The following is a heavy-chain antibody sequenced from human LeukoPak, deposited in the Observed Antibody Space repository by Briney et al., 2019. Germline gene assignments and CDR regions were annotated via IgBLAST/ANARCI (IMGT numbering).Heavy chain of an antibody. J-gene: IGHJ4*02. V-gene: IGHV1-69*04. D-gene: IGHD2-15*01. Sequence: AVNVSCKASGGTFSSYAISWVRQAPGQGLEWMGRIIPIFGIANYAQKFQGRVTITADKSTSTAYMELSSLRSEDTAVYYCALDPCSGGSCYSAYFDYWGQGTLVTVSS. CDR1: GGTFSSYA. CDR2: IIPIFGIA. CDR3: ALDPCSGGSCYSAYFDY.